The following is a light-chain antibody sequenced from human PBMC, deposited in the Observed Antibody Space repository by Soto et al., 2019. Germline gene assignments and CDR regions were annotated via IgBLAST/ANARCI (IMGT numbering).Light chain of an antibody. CDR2: AAS. CDR1: QSIGNL. V-gene: IGKV1-39*01. CDR3: QQSYTSPAFT. J-gene: IGKJ3*01. Sequence: DIQMTQSPSSLSASIGDRVSITCRASQSIGNLLNWYQQEPGKVPKLLIYAASNLHSGVPSRFSGSGSGTEFTLTISSLQLEDFAAYYCQQSYTSPAFTFGPGTRVNAK.